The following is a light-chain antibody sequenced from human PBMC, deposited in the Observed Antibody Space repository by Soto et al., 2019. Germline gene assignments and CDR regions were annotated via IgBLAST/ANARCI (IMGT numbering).Light chain of an antibody. CDR2: ATD. CDR3: QQYGSSGT. V-gene: IGKV1-39*01. CDR1: QTITNY. Sequence: DIQMTQSPSSLSASVGDRVTITCRASQTITNYLNWYQQQSGKAPKLLIYATDTLQSGVPSRFSGSGSGTDYTLTISSLQPEDFAVYYCQQYGSSGTFGQGTKVEIK. J-gene: IGKJ1*01.